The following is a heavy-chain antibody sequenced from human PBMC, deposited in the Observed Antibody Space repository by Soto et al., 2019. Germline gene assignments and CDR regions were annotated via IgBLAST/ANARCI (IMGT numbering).Heavy chain of an antibody. Sequence: QVQLVQSGAEVKKPGSSVKVSCKASGGTFSSYAISWVRQAPGQGLEWMGGIIPIFGTANYAQKVQGRVTITADESTSPAYMDLSSLRSEDTAVYYCARAVYYSDSSGYYAPFDYAGQGTLVTVAA. CDR2: IIPIFGTA. D-gene: IGHD3-22*01. J-gene: IGHJ4*02. V-gene: IGHV1-69*01. CDR3: ARAVYYSDSSGYYAPFDY. CDR1: GGTFSSYA.